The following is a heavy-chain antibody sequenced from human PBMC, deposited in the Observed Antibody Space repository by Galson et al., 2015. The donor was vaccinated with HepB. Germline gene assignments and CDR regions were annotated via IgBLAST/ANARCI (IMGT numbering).Heavy chain of an antibody. Sequence: SLRLSCAASGFTFSDYYMSWIRQAPGKGLEWVSYISSSSSYTNYADSVKGRFTISRDNAKNSLYLQMNSLRAEDTAVYYCAREGIAARAFDIWGQGTMVTVSS. CDR2: ISSSSSYT. V-gene: IGHV3-11*06. J-gene: IGHJ3*02. CDR1: GFTFSDYY. CDR3: AREGIAARAFDI. D-gene: IGHD6-13*01.